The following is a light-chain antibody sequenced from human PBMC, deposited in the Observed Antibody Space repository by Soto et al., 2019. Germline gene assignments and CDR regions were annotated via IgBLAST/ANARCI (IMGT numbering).Light chain of an antibody. CDR3: SSYTSSRAVV. CDR1: NSDIGSYIF. CDR2: DVS. Sequence: QSALTQPASVSGSPGQSITISCTGTNSDIGSYIFVSWYQQHPGKAPKLMIYDVSNRPSGVSNRFSGSKSDNTASLTISGLQAEDEADYYCSSYTSSRAVVFGGGTKVTVL. J-gene: IGLJ2*01. V-gene: IGLV2-14*03.